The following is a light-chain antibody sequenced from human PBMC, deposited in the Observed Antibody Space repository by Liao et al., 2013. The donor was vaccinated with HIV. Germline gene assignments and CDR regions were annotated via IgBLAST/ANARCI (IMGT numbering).Light chain of an antibody. V-gene: IGLV3-25*03. CDR1: ALPKYY. J-gene: IGLJ1*01. CDR2: KDS. Sequence: SYELKQPPSVSVSPGQTARITCSGDALPKYYAYWYQRKPGQAPVLVIYKDSERPSGIPERFSGSGSGTTATLTISGVQAEDEADYYCQSADSSGTYVFGTGTRVTV. CDR3: QSADSSGTYV.